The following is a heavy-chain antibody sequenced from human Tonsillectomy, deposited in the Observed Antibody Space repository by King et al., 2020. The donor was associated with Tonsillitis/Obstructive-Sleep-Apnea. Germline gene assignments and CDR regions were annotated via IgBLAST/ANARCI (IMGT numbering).Heavy chain of an antibody. CDR3: ARGPYCSSTSCSGGWFDP. D-gene: IGHD2-2*01. Sequence: VQLQQWGAGLLKPSETLSLTCAVYGGSFSGYYWSWIRQPPGKGLEWSGEINHSGSTNYNPSLKSRVTISVDTSKNQFSLKLYSVTAADTAVYYCARGPYCSSTSCSGGWFDPWGQGTLVTVSS. J-gene: IGHJ5*02. V-gene: IGHV4-34*01. CDR1: GGSFSGYY. CDR2: INHSGST.